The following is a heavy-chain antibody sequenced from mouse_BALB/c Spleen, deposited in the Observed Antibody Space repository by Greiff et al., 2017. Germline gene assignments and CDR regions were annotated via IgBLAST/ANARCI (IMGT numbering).Heavy chain of an antibody. CDR2: INPSSGYT. V-gene: IGHV1-4*01. Sequence: VKLQESGAELARPGASVKMSCKASGYTFTSYTMHWVKQRPGQGLEWIGYINPSSGYTNYNQKFKDKATLTADKSSSTAYMQLSSLTSEDSAVYYCARWDYYGSRGDFDYWGQGTTLTVSS. CDR1: GYTFTSYT. J-gene: IGHJ2*01. CDR3: ARWDYYGSRGDFDY. D-gene: IGHD1-1*01.